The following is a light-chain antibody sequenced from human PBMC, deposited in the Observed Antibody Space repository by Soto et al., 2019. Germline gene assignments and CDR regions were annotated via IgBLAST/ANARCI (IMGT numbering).Light chain of an antibody. V-gene: IGKV1-39*01. CDR2: PSG. CDR3: QQTYSTPYT. CDR1: QRITTY. Sequence: DIHMTQSPSSLSASVGDRVTVSCRESQRITTYVNWYQQKPGEAPKLLITPSGTLQRGVPSSFSGSGSGTDFKLTISSLQPADFATYFCQQTYSTPYTFGQGTKLEIK. J-gene: IGKJ2*01.